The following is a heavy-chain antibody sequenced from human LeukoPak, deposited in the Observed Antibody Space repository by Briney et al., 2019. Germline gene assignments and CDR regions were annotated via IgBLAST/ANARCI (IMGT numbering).Heavy chain of an antibody. J-gene: IGHJ4*02. D-gene: IGHD3-22*01. CDR1: GGSISSGSYY. V-gene: IGHV4-61*02. Sequence: SQTLSLTCTVSGGSISSGSYYWSWIRQPAGKGLEWIGRIYTSGSTNYNPSLKSRVTISVDTSKNQFSLKLSSVTAADTAVYCCARSDYYDSSGYYLWGQGTLVTVSS. CDR2: IYTSGST. CDR3: ARSDYYDSSGYYL.